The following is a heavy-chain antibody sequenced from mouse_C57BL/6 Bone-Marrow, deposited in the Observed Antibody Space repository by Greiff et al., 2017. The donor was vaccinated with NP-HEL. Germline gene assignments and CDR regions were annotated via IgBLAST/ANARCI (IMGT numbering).Heavy chain of an antibody. J-gene: IGHJ3*01. D-gene: IGHD2-3*01. CDR2: IDPETGGT. CDR1: GYTFTDYE. V-gene: IGHV1-15*01. CDR3: ARSRDGYYPPWFAY. Sequence: VQLQQSGAELVRPGASVTLSCKASGYTFTDYEMHWVKQTPVHGLEWIGAIDPETGGTAYNQKFKGKAILTADKSSSTAYMELRSLTSEDSAVYYCARSRDGYYPPWFAYWGQGTLVTVSA.